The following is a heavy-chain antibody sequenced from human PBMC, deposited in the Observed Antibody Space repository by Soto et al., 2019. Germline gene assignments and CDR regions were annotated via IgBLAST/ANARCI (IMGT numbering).Heavy chain of an antibody. CDR2: IYYSGST. V-gene: IGHV4-61*01. D-gene: IGHD6-19*01. J-gene: IGHJ4*02. Sequence: SETLSLTCTVSGGSVSSGHFYWSWIRQPPGKGLEWIGYIYYSGSTKYNPSLRSRVTILVDTSKNQFSLKLTSVTAADTAVYYCARSGSGSGWLGGQGTPFTVSA. CDR1: GGSVSSGHFY. CDR3: ARSGSGSGWL.